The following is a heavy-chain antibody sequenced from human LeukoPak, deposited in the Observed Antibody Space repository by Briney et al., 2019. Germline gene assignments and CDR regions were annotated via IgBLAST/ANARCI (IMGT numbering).Heavy chain of an antibody. Sequence: ASVKVSCKASGYTFTGYYMHWVRQAPGQGLEWMGWINPNSGGTNYAQKFQGRVTMTRDTSISTAYMELSRLRSDDTAVYYCARHHQSSGYVDYWGQGTLITVSS. CDR3: ARHHQSSGYVDY. CDR1: GYTFTGYY. CDR2: INPNSGGT. D-gene: IGHD3-22*01. J-gene: IGHJ4*02. V-gene: IGHV1-2*02.